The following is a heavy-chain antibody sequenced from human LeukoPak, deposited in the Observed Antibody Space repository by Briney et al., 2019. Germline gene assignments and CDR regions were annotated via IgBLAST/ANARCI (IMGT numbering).Heavy chain of an antibody. Sequence: GGSLRLPCAASGFTFSSYGMHWVRQAPGKGLEWVAVIWYDGSNKYYADSVKGRFTISRDNSKNTLYLQMNSLRAEDTAVYYCARDRGAAALDYWGQGTLVTVSS. CDR2: IWYDGSNK. CDR3: ARDRGAAALDY. CDR1: GFTFSSYG. V-gene: IGHV3-33*01. J-gene: IGHJ4*02. D-gene: IGHD2-2*01.